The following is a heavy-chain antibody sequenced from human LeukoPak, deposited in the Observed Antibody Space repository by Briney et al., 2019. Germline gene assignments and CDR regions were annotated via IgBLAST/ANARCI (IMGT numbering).Heavy chain of an antibody. CDR1: GSTFSSYE. V-gene: IGHV1-69*06. D-gene: IGHD2-21*02. Sequence: SVKISCKASGSTFSSYECRWVRHARGYHREWMGRIIPIFGTANYAQKFQGRVTITADKSTSTAYMELSSLRSEDTAVYYCASGGDWENFDYWGQGTLVTVSS. J-gene: IGHJ4*02. CDR2: IIPIFGTA. CDR3: ASGGDWENFDY.